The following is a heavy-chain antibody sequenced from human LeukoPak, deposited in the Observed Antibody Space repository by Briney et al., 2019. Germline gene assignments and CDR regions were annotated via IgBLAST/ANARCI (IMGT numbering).Heavy chain of an antibody. J-gene: IGHJ6*02. CDR2: ISYDGSNK. V-gene: IGHV3-30*04. Sequence: GGSLRLSCAASGFTFTRLAMYWVRQAPGKGLEWVALISYDGSNKYYADSVKGRFTISRDNSKNTVYLQMNSPRAEDTAVYYCARVGGDVLSGHRTGYYYAMDVWGQGTTVTVSS. CDR1: GFTFTRLA. D-gene: IGHD3-3*01. CDR3: ARVGGDVLSGHRTGYYYAMDV.